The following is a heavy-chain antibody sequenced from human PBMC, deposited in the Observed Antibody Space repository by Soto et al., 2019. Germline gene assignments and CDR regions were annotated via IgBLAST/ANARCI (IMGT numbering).Heavy chain of an antibody. J-gene: IGHJ6*03. V-gene: IGHV3-66*01. CDR3: ARDRGDSSSRILTYYMDV. D-gene: IGHD6-6*01. Sequence: EVQLVESAGGWVQPGGSLRLSCAASGFTVSSNYMSWVRQAPGKGLEWVSVIYSGGSTYYADSVKGRFTISRDNSKNTLYLQMNSLRAEDTAVYYCARDRGDSSSRILTYYMDVWGKGTTVTVSS. CDR2: IYSGGST. CDR1: GFTVSSNY.